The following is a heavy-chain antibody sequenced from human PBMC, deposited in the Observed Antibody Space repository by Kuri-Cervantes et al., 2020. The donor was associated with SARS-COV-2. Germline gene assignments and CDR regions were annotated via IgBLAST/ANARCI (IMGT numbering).Heavy chain of an antibody. Sequence: SETLSLTCAVSGYFISSGYYWSWIRQPPGKGLEWIGYIYYSGSTNYNPSLKSRVTISVDTSKNQFSLKLSSVTAADTAVYYCARFSIVVVVADYWGQGTLVTVSS. CDR1: GYFISSGYY. D-gene: IGHD2-15*01. J-gene: IGHJ4*02. V-gene: IGHV4-61*01. CDR3: ARFSIVVVVADY. CDR2: IYYSGST.